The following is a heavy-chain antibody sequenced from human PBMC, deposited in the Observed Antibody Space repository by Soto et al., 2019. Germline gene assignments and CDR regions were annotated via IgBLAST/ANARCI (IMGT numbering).Heavy chain of an antibody. Sequence: GGSLRLSCAASGFTFSSYSMNWVRQAPGKGLEWVSSISSSSSYIYYADSVKGRFTISRDNAKNSLYLQMNSLRAEDTAVYYCAREGYYGSGRHYYYYMDVWGKGTTVTVSS. CDR1: GFTFSSYS. V-gene: IGHV3-21*01. CDR2: ISSSSSYI. D-gene: IGHD3-10*01. J-gene: IGHJ6*03. CDR3: AREGYYGSGRHYYYYMDV.